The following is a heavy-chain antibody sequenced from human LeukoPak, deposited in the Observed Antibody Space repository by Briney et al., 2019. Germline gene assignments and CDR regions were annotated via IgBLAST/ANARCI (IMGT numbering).Heavy chain of an antibody. V-gene: IGHV4-59*08. CDR2: IYYSGST. Sequence: PSETLSLTCTVSGGSISSYYWSWIRQPPGKGLECIGYIYYSGSTNYNPSLKSRVTISVDTSKNQFSLKLSSVTAADTAVYYCARANILTGYYHFDYWGQGTLVTVSS. CDR3: ARANILTGYYHFDY. D-gene: IGHD3-9*01. J-gene: IGHJ4*02. CDR1: GGSISSYY.